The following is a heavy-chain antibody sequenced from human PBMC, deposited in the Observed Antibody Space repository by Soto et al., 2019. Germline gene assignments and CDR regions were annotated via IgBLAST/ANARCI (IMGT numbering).Heavy chain of an antibody. Sequence: QVQLVQSGAEVKKPGSSAKVSCKASGGTFSSYAISWVRQAPGQGLEWMGGIIPIFGTANYAQKFQGRVTITADESTSTAYMELSSLRSEDTAVYYCARGYDSSGYYYSPRTFDYWGQGTLVTVSS. CDR2: IIPIFGTA. CDR3: ARGYDSSGYYYSPRTFDY. D-gene: IGHD3-22*01. V-gene: IGHV1-69*01. CDR1: GGTFSSYA. J-gene: IGHJ4*02.